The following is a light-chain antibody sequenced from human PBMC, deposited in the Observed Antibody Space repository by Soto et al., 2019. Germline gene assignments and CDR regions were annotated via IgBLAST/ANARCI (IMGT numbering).Light chain of an antibody. CDR2: AES. Sequence: EIVLTQSPATLSLSPGERATLSCRASQSVSNNYLAWYQQKPGQAPRLLIDAESSRATGIPDRFSGSGSGTDFTLTISILDPEDFAVYYCQQYGNSPLTFGPGTKVDIK. CDR1: QSVSNNY. V-gene: IGKV3-20*01. CDR3: QQYGNSPLT. J-gene: IGKJ3*01.